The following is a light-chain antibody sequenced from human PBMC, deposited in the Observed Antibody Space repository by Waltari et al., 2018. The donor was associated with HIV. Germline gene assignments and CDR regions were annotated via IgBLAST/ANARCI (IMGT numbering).Light chain of an antibody. V-gene: IGKV3-20*01. CDR2: GTS. CDR1: QSVTNRF. Sequence: ETVLTQSPGTLSLSPGQRATLSCRASQSVTNRFLAWYQQGPGQAPRLLIYGTSGRAPGIPDRFSGSGSGTDFTLTISRLEPEDFALYYCQQYEFSLFTFGQGTRLEIK. CDR3: QQYEFSLFT. J-gene: IGKJ5*01.